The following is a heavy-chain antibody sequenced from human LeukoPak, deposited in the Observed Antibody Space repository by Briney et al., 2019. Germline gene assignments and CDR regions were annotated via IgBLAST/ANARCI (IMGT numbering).Heavy chain of an antibody. CDR2: INSDGSTT. D-gene: IGHD1-26*01. J-gene: IGHJ4*02. CDR1: GFSFSSYW. CDR3: ARRSRGSPPYYFDS. V-gene: IGHV3-74*01. Sequence: GGSLRLSCAASGFSFSSYWMHWVRQAPGKGLVWVARINSDGSTTNYADYVKGRFTISRDNAKNTLYLQMNSLRAEDTAVYYCARRSRGSPPYYFDSWGQGPLVTVSS.